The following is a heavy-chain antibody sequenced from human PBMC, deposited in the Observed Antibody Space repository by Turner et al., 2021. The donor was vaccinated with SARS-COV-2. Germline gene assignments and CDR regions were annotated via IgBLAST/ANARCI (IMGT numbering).Heavy chain of an antibody. CDR2: IWYDGSNK. D-gene: IGHD3-10*01. CDR1: GFTFSSYG. CDR3: ARDSGDFDY. Sequence: QVQLVESGGGVVQPGRSLRLSCAASGFTFSSYGMHWVRQAPGKGLEWVAVIWYDGSNKYYADSVQGRFTISRDNSKNTLYLQMNSLRAEDTAVYYCARDSGDFDYWGQGTLVTVSS. J-gene: IGHJ4*02. V-gene: IGHV3-33*01.